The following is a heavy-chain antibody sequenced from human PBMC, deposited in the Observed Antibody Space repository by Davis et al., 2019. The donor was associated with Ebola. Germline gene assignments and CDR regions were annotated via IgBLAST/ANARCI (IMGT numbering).Heavy chain of an antibody. Sequence: SETLSLACAVSGGSISSSNWWSWVRQPPGKGLEWIGEIYYSGSTYYNPPLKSRVTISVDTSKNQFSLKLTSVTAADTAVYYCARQPYWGQGTLVTVSS. CDR2: IYYSGST. J-gene: IGHJ4*02. V-gene: IGHV4-4*02. CDR1: GGSISSSNW. CDR3: ARQPY.